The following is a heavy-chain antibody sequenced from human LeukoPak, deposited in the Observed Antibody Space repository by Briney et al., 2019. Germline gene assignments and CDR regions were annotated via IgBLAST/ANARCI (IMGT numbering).Heavy chain of an antibody. Sequence: SVKVSCKASGGTFSSYAISWVRQAPGQGLEWMGGIIPIFGTANYAQKFQGRVTITADKSTSTAYMELSSLRSEDTAVYYCARAKPLRFLEWLPRTYDAFDIWGQGTMVTVSS. D-gene: IGHD3-3*01. J-gene: IGHJ3*02. CDR3: ARAKPLRFLEWLPRTYDAFDI. CDR1: GGTFSSYA. V-gene: IGHV1-69*06. CDR2: IIPIFGTA.